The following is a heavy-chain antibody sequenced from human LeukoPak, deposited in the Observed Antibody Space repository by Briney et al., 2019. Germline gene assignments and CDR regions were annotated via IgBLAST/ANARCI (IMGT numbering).Heavy chain of an antibody. CDR3: ARGTRITTPPDYYYYMDV. CDR1: GYTFTSYD. CDR2: MNPNSGNT. Sequence: GASVKVSRKASGYTFTSYDINWVRQATGQGLEWMGWMNPNSGNTGYAQKFQGRVTMTRNTSISTAYMELSSLRSEDTAVYYCARGTRITTPPDYYYYMDVWGKGTTVTVSS. V-gene: IGHV1-8*01. J-gene: IGHJ6*03. D-gene: IGHD2-15*01.